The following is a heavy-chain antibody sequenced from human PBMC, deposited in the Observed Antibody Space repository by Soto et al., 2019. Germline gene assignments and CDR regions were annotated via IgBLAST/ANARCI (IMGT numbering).Heavy chain of an antibody. CDR2: IIPIFGTA. Sequence: QVQLVQSGAEVKKPGSSVKVSCKASGGTFSSYAISWVRQAPGQGLEWMGGIIPIFGTANYAQKFQGRVTITADESTSTAYMELSSLRSENTAVYYCARSDSVRGVIIGGYDYWGQGTLVTVSS. CDR3: ARSDSVRGVIIGGYDY. CDR1: GGTFSSYA. J-gene: IGHJ4*02. V-gene: IGHV1-69*01. D-gene: IGHD3-10*01.